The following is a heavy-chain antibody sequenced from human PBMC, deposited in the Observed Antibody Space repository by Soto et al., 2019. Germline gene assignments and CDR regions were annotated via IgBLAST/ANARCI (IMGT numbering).Heavy chain of an antibody. CDR3: ARSSHSTVTPFDY. Sequence: SETLSLTCTVSGGSISSYYWSWIRQPPGKGLEWIGYIYYSGSTNYNPSLKSRVTISVDASKNQFSLKLSSVTAADTAVYYCARSSHSTVTPFDYWGQGTLVTVSS. D-gene: IGHD4-17*01. J-gene: IGHJ4*02. CDR2: IYYSGST. V-gene: IGHV4-59*12. CDR1: GGSISSYY.